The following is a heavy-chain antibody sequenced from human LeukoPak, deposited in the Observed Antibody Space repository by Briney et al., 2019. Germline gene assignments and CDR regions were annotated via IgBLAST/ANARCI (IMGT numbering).Heavy chain of an antibody. D-gene: IGHD6-13*01. J-gene: IGHJ6*03. CDR1: GGSISSYY. V-gene: IGHV4-4*09. CDR2: IYTSGST. Sequence: SETLSLTCTVSGGSISSYYWSWIRQPPGKGLEWIGYIYTSGSTNYNPSLKSRVTISVDTSKNQFSLKLSSVTAADTAVYYCAGGIAAAGLGYYYYYYYMDVWGKGTTVTVSS. CDR3: AGGIAAAGLGYYYYYYYMDV.